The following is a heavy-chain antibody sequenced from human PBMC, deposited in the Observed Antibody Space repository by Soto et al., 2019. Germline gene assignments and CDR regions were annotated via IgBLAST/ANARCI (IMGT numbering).Heavy chain of an antibody. CDR2: ISRSSSYI. D-gene: IGHD3-9*01. CDR3: ARARSNYDILTGYYLGPSFDY. Sequence: GGSLRLSCAASGFTFSSYSMNWVRQAPGKGLEWVSSISRSSSYIYYADSVKGRFTISRDNAKNSLYLQMNSLRAEDTAVYYCARARSNYDILTGYYLGPSFDYWGQGTLVTVSS. CDR1: GFTFSSYS. J-gene: IGHJ4*02. V-gene: IGHV3-21*01.